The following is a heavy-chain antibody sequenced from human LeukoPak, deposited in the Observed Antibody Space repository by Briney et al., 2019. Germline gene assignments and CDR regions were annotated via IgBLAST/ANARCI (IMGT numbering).Heavy chain of an antibody. D-gene: IGHD2-15*01. J-gene: IGHJ5*02. CDR1: GGSISSGGYY. CDR2: IYYSWST. Sequence: PSQTLSLTCTVSGGSISSGGYYWSWIRQHPGKGLEWIGYIYYSWSTYYNPALKSRVTISVDTSKNQFSLKLSSVTAADTAVYYCARVDRSSGGGNWFDPWGQGTLVTVSS. V-gene: IGHV4-31*03. CDR3: ARVDRSSGGGNWFDP.